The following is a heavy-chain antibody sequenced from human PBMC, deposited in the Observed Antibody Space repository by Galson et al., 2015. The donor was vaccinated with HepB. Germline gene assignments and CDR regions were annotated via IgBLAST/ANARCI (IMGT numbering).Heavy chain of an antibody. CDR3: ARDSRVSTAGY. V-gene: IGHV1-69*13. CDR2: IITIFGTA. CDR1: GVTFSSYA. Sequence: SVKVSCKASGVTFSSYAMSWVRQAPGKGLEWMGGIITIFGTANYAQTFQGRVTITADESTSTPYMELSSLRAEDTAVYYCARDSRVSTAGYWGQGTLVTVSS. D-gene: IGHD5/OR15-5a*01. J-gene: IGHJ4*02.